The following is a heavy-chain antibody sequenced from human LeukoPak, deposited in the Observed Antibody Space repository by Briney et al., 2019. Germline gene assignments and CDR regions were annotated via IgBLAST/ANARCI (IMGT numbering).Heavy chain of an antibody. D-gene: IGHD3-16*01. CDR2: ISPSGSTV. J-gene: IGHJ4*02. Sequence: GGSLRLSCAASGFIFSDYYMSWIRQATGKGLEWVSYISPSGSTVNYADSVKGRFTISRDNAKNSLYLQMNSLRADDTAVYYCARRTFGRNDFDYWGQGTLVTVSS. CDR3: ARRTFGRNDFDY. V-gene: IGHV3-11*01. CDR1: GFIFSDYY.